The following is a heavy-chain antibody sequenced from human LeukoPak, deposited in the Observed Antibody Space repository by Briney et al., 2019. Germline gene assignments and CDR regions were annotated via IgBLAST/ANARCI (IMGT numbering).Heavy chain of an antibody. CDR3: ARAQVMATSNDAFDI. D-gene: IGHD5-24*01. CDR1: GGSISSGSYY. J-gene: IGHJ3*02. CDR2: IYTSGST. Sequence: PSQTLSLTCTVSGGSISSGSYYWSWIRQPAGKGLEWVGRIYTSGSTNYTPSLNSQVTISVDTSKNKFSLKLSSVTAANTAVYYCARAQVMATSNDAFDIWGQGTMVTVSS. V-gene: IGHV4-61*02.